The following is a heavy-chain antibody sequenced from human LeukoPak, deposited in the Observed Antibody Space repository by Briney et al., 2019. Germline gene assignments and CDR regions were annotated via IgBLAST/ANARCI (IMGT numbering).Heavy chain of an antibody. CDR3: SLSIAVAPYYYYYMDV. J-gene: IGHJ6*03. Sequence: ASVKVSCKASGYTFTGYYMHWVRQAPGQGLEWMGCINPNSGGTNYAQKFQGRVTMTRDTSISTAYMELSRLRSDDTAVYYCSLSIAVAPYYYYYMDVWGKGNTVTVSS. CDR1: GYTFTGYY. V-gene: IGHV1-2*02. D-gene: IGHD6-19*01. CDR2: INPNSGGT.